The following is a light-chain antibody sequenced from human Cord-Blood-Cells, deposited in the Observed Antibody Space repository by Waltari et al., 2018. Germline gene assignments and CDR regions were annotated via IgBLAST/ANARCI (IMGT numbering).Light chain of an antibody. J-gene: IGKJ3*01. CDR2: AAS. V-gene: IGKV1-39*01. Sequence: DIQMTQSPSSLSASVGDRVTITCRASQSISSYLNWYQQKPGKAPKLLIYAASSLQSGVPSRFSGSGSGTEFTLTISSLQPEDFATYYCQQSYSTPLTLGPGTKVDSK. CDR3: QQSYSTPLT. CDR1: QSISSY.